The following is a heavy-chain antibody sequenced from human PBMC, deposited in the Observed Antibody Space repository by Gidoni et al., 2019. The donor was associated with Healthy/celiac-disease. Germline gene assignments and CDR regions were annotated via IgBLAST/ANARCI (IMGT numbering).Heavy chain of an antibody. Sequence: QVQLVESGGGVVQPGRSLRLACAAAGFTFSRHAMHWVRQAPGKGLEWVAVISYDGSNKYYADSVKGRFTISRDNAKNTLYLQMNSLRAEDTAVYYCARGQITIFGVVIHYYFDYWGQGTLVTVSS. V-gene: IGHV3-30-3*01. D-gene: IGHD3-3*01. J-gene: IGHJ4*02. CDR1: GFTFSRHA. CDR3: ARGQITIFGVVIHYYFDY. CDR2: ISYDGSNK.